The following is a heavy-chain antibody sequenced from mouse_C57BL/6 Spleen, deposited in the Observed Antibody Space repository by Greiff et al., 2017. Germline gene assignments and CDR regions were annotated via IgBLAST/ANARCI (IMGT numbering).Heavy chain of an antibody. Sequence: EVKLMESGGGLVKPGGSLKLSCAASGFTFSDSGMHWVRQAPETGLEWVAYISSGSSTIYYADTVKGRFTISRDNAKNTLFLQMTSLRSEDTAMYYCARGYGSSKYYAMDYWGQGTSVTVSS. J-gene: IGHJ4*01. V-gene: IGHV5-17*01. D-gene: IGHD1-1*01. CDR3: ARGYGSSKYYAMDY. CDR1: GFTFSDSG. CDR2: ISSGSSTI.